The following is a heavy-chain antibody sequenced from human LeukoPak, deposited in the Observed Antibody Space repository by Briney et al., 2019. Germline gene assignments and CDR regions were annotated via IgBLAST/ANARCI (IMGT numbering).Heavy chain of an antibody. V-gene: IGHV3-74*01. Sequence: HPGGSLRLSCAASGFTFSSYWMHWVRQPPGRGLVWVSRINSDGSSTNYADSVKGRFTISRDNAKNTLFLQMNSLRAEDTAVYYCTRRGAVAGTFDYWGQGILVTVSS. CDR3: TRRGAVAGTFDY. CDR2: INSDGSST. J-gene: IGHJ4*02. D-gene: IGHD6-19*01. CDR1: GFTFSSYW.